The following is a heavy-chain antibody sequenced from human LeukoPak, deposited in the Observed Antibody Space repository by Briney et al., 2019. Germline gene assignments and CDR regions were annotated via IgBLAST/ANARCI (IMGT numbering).Heavy chain of an antibody. Sequence: SETLSLTCTVFGGSIRSSAYYWDWICQPPGKGLEWIGSIDYSGNIYYNPSLKSRVTVSVDTSKNQFSLKLSSVTAADTAVYYCASRKLGNDYWGQGTLVTVSS. D-gene: IGHD7-27*01. CDR2: IDYSGNI. V-gene: IGHV4-39*07. CDR3: ASRKLGNDY. J-gene: IGHJ4*02. CDR1: GGSIRSSAYY.